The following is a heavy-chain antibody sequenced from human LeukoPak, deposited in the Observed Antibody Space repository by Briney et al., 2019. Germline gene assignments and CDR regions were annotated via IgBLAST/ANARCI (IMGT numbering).Heavy chain of an antibody. CDR3: ARSPLLCSSTSCYTGAFDI. Sequence: PGGXLRLSCAASGFTFDDYGMSWVRQAPGKGLEGVSGINWNGGSTVYADSVKGGFTIYRDKAKNSLYLQMNSLRAEDTALYYCARSPLLCSSTSCYTGAFDIWGQGTMVTVSS. J-gene: IGHJ3*02. D-gene: IGHD2-2*02. CDR1: GFTFDDYG. CDR2: INWNGGST. V-gene: IGHV3-20*04.